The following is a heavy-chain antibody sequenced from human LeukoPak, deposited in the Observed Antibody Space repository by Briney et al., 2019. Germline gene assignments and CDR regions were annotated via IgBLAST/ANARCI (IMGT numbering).Heavy chain of an antibody. Sequence: SETLSLTCTVSGGSISSYYWSWIRQPPGKGLEWIGYIYYSGSTNYNPSLKSRVTISVDTSKSQFSLKLSSVTAADTAVYYCARDPSEGMDVWGKGTTVTVSS. J-gene: IGHJ6*04. CDR3: ARDPSEGMDV. CDR2: IYYSGST. CDR1: GGSISSYY. V-gene: IGHV4-59*01.